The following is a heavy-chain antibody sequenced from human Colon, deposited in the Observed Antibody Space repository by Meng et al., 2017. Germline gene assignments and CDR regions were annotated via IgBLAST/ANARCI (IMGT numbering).Heavy chain of an antibody. CDR3: ARHGGYYQDF. J-gene: IGHJ4*02. V-gene: IGHV4-4*02. D-gene: IGHD4-23*01. Sequence: QVQLKGSGPGMCKPSGALCFALSGSGASGSVNSDWGGVRRPPGRGLEWIGQIDHRGSAYYRPSLNSRVTMSLDKSRNQFSLRLTSVTAADTAVYYCARHGGYYQDFWGQGTLVTVSS. CDR2: IDHRGSA. CDR1: GASGSVNSD.